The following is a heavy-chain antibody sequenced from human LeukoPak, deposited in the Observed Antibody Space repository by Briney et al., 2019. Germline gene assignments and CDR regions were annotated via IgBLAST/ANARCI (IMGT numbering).Heavy chain of an antibody. CDR1: GFTFSSYN. D-gene: IGHD2-2*01. Sequence: GGSLRLSCAASGFTFSSYNMKWVRQAPGKGLEWVSSISSRSSYIFYADSVKGRFTISRDNAKNTLYLQMNSLRAEDTAVYLCARGLTGSTPYYFDYWGQGTLVTVPS. CDR3: ARGLTGSTPYYFDY. CDR2: ISSRSSYI. V-gene: IGHV3-21*01. J-gene: IGHJ4*02.